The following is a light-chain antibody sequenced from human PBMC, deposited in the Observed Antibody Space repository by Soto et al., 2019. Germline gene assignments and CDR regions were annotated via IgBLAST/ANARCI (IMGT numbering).Light chain of an antibody. J-gene: IGKJ1*01. CDR2: DAS. CDR1: QSVSTS. V-gene: IGKV3-11*01. CDR3: QVRDVWPT. Sequence: IVLTQSPATLSLSPGERAALSCRASQSVSTSLAWYQHKPGQAPTLIIYDASKRAPGLPARFSGSGSGTDFTLTISSLEPEDFAVYYCQVRDVWPTFGQGTKVEIK.